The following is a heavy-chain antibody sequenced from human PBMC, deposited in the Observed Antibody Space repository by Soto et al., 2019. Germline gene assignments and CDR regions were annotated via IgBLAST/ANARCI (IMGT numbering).Heavy chain of an antibody. CDR3: ARHDLLYGTFDY. V-gene: IGHV4-39*01. D-gene: IGHD3-10*01. Sequence: SETLSLTCTVSGGSISSSSYYWGWIRQPPGKGLEWIGSIYYSGSTYYNPSLKSRVTISVDTSKNQFSLKLSSVTAADTAVYYCARHDLLYGTFDYWGQGTLVTVSS. CDR2: IYYSGST. J-gene: IGHJ4*02. CDR1: GGSISSSSYY.